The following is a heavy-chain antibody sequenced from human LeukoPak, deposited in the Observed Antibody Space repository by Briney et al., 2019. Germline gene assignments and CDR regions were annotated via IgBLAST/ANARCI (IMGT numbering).Heavy chain of an antibody. J-gene: IGHJ4*02. V-gene: IGHV3-23*01. D-gene: IGHD1-1*01. CDR3: AKDLGVYNWNDYLDY. CDR2: ISGSGGST. CDR1: GFTFSSYA. Sequence: GGSLRLSCAASGFTFSSYAMSWVRQAPGKGLEWVSAISGSGGSTYYADSVKGRFTTSRDNSKNTLYLQMNSLRAEDTAVYYCAKDLGVYNWNDYLDYWGQGTLVTVSS.